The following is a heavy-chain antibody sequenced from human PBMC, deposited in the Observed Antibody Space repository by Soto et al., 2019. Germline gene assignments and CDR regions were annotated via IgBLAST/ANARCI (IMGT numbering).Heavy chain of an antibody. CDR1: GGSISSSSYY. V-gene: IGHV4-39*01. J-gene: IGHJ6*02. D-gene: IGHD3-10*01. Sequence: LPETLSLTCTVSGGSISSSSYYWGWIRQPPGKGLEWIGSIYYSGSTYYNPSLKSRVTISVDTSKNQFSLKLSSVTAADTAVYYCARQVGVRGVIIGYYYYGMDVWGQGTTVTVSS. CDR3: ARQVGVRGVIIGYYYYGMDV. CDR2: IYYSGST.